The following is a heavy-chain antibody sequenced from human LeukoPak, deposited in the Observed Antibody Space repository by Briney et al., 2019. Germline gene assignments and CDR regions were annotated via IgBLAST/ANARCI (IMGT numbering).Heavy chain of an antibody. V-gene: IGHV1-69*01. D-gene: IGHD3-22*01. Sequence: KISCKGSGYSFTSYWISWVRQAPGQGLEWMGGIIPIFGTANYAQKFQGRVTITADESTSTAYMELSSLRSEDTAVYYCETYYYDSSGYLGVDYWGQGTLVTVSS. CDR1: GYSFTSYW. CDR3: ETYYYDSSGYLGVDY. J-gene: IGHJ4*02. CDR2: IIPIFGTA.